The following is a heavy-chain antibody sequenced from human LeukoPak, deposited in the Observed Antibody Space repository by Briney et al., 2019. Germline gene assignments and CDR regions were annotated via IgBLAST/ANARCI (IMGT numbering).Heavy chain of an antibody. CDR1: GFTFSSYA. Sequence: GGSLRLSCAASGFTFSSYAMSWVRQAPGKGLEWVSAISGSGGSTYYADSVKGRFTISRDNAKNSLYLQMNSLGAGDTALYHCARASRDGYNYYFDYWGQGTLVTVSS. CDR2: ISGSGGST. CDR3: ARASRDGYNYYFDY. J-gene: IGHJ4*02. V-gene: IGHV3-23*01. D-gene: IGHD5-24*01.